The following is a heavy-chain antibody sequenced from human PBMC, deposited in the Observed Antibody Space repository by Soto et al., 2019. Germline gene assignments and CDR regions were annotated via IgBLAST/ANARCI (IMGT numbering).Heavy chain of an antibody. D-gene: IGHD6-13*01. CDR1: GFTFSSYW. J-gene: IGHJ3*02. Sequence: PGGSLRLSCVASGFTFSSYWMTWVRQAPGKGLEWVGNIKQDGGEKNYVDSVKGRFTISRDNSKNTLYLQMNSLRAEDTAVYYCARAWAAGTIWTAFDISGQGTMVTVSS. CDR2: IKQDGGEK. CDR3: ARAWAAGTIWTAFDI. V-gene: IGHV3-7*02.